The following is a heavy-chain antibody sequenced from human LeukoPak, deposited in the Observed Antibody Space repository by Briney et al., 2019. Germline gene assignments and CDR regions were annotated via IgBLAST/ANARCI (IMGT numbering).Heavy chain of an antibody. D-gene: IGHD2-2*01. CDR3: ARRYQLYYFDY. V-gene: IGHV4-38-2*01. J-gene: IGHJ4*02. CDR1: GYSISSGYY. CDR2: IYHSGST. Sequence: SETLSLTCAVSGYSISSGYYWGWIRQPPGEGLEWIGSIYHSGSTYYNPSLKSRVTISVDTSKNQFSLKLSSVTAADTAVYYCARRYQLYYFDYWGQGTLVTVSS.